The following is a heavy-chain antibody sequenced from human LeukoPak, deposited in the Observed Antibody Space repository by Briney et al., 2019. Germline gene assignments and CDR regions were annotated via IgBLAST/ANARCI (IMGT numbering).Heavy chain of an antibody. CDR2: INPNSGGT. J-gene: IGHJ5*02. V-gene: IGHV1-2*02. Sequence: ASVKVSCKASGYTFTSYYIHWVRQAPGQGLEWMGWINPNSGGTIYAQNFQGRVTMTSDTSISTAYMEVTRLRSDDTAVYYCARDGGWGYNWLDPWGQGTLVTVSS. CDR3: ARDGGWGYNWLDP. CDR1: GYTFTSYY. D-gene: IGHD6-19*01.